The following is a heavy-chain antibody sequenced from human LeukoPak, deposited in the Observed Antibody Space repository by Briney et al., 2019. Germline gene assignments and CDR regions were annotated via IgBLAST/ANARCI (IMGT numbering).Heavy chain of an antibody. Sequence: GGSLRLSCAASGFTFSSYGMHWVRQAPGKGLEWVAFMRYDGSNKYYADSVRGRFTISIDNSKNTLYLQMNSLRAEDTAVYYCAKGEDIVVVPAAMLKWFDPWGQGTLVTVSS. D-gene: IGHD2-2*01. CDR1: GFTFSSYG. J-gene: IGHJ5*02. CDR2: MRYDGSNK. V-gene: IGHV3-30*02. CDR3: AKGEDIVVVPAAMLKWFDP.